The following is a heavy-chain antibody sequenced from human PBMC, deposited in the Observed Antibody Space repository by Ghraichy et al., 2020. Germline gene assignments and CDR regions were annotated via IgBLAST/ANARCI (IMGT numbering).Heavy chain of an antibody. J-gene: IGHJ6*02. D-gene: IGHD6-13*01. V-gene: IGHV4-4*02. Sequence: SETLSLTCAVSGGSISSSNWWSWVRQPPGKGLEWIGEIYHSGSTNYNPSLKSRVTISVDKSKNQFSLKLSSVTAADTAVYYCAIRIADLTSYYGMDVWGQGTTVTVSS. CDR2: IYHSGST. CDR3: AIRIADLTSYYGMDV. CDR1: GGSISSSNW.